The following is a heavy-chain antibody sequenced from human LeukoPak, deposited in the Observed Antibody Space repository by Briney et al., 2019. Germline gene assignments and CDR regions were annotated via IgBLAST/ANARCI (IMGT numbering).Heavy chain of an antibody. CDR2: INSDGSWT. J-gene: IGHJ4*02. V-gene: IGHV3-74*01. CDR1: GSYW. D-gene: IGHD2/OR15-2a*01. CDR3: VSFYETY. Sequence: GGSLRLSCAASGSYWMHWVRQAPGKGPVWVSHINSDGSWTSYADSVKGRFTISKDNAKNTVYLQMNNLRAEDTAVYYCVSFYETYWGRGTLVTVSS.